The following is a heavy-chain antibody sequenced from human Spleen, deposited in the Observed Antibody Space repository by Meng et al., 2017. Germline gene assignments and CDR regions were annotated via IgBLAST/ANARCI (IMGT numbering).Heavy chain of an antibody. V-gene: IGHV4-31*11. J-gene: IGHJ4*02. CDR1: GGSISSGTYY. CDR3: AREPQGYCSSTSCYN. Sequence: QGPLVESGPGLAKPSGTLSPTCAVSGGSISSGTYYWSWIRQHPGKGLEWIGYIYYSGSTYYNPSLKSRVTISVDTSKNQFSLKLSSVTAADTAVYYCAREPQGYCSSTSCYNWGQGTLVTVSS. CDR2: IYYSGST. D-gene: IGHD2-2*02.